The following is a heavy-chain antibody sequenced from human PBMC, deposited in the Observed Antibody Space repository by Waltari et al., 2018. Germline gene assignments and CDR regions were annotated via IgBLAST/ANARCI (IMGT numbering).Heavy chain of an antibody. V-gene: IGHV4-34*01. D-gene: IGHD6-6*01. CDR2: INHSGST. CDR1: GGSFSGYY. J-gene: IGHJ6*02. Sequence: QVQLQQWGAGLLKPSETLSLTCAVYGGSFSGYYWRWIRQPPGTGLEWIGEINHSGSTNYNPSLKSRVTISVDTSKNQFSLKLSSVTAADTAVYYCARWAKGIAARYYYYGMDVWGQGTTVTVSS. CDR3: ARWAKGIAARYYYYGMDV.